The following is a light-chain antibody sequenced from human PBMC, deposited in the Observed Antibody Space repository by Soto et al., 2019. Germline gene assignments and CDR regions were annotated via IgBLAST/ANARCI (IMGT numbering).Light chain of an antibody. V-gene: IGLV1-47*01. J-gene: IGLJ1*01. CDR2: RNN. CDR1: SSNIGSNY. CDR3: AAWDVSLSGYV. Sequence: QSVLTQPPSVSGTPGQRVSISCSGSSSNIGSNYVYWYQQLPGTAPKLLIYRNNQRPSGVPDRFSGSKSGTSASLAISGLRSEDEADYYCAAWDVSLSGYVFGTGTKVTVL.